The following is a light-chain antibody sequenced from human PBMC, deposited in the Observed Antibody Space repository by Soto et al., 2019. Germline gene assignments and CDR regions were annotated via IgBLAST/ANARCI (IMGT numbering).Light chain of an antibody. CDR3: SSYAGSNYDV. CDR1: SSDVGGYNY. J-gene: IGLJ1*01. CDR2: EVS. Sequence: QSALTQPPSASGSPGQSVTISCTGTSSDVGGYNYVSWYQQHPGKAPKLMIYEVSNRPSGVPDRFSGSKSGNTASLTVSGLQAEDEADYYCSSYAGSNYDVFGTGTKLTVL. V-gene: IGLV2-8*01.